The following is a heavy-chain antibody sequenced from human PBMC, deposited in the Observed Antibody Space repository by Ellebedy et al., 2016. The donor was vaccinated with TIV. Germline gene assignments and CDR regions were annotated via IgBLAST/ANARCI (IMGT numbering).Heavy chain of an antibody. D-gene: IGHD6-13*01. CDR1: GSTFNSYA. CDR3: ANLAAAAAPTS. J-gene: IGHJ5*02. Sequence: PGGSLRLSCAASGSTFNSYAMSWVRQAPGKGLAWVSAISSDGGTTFYADSVKGRFTISRDNFKNTLYRQINSLRAEDTALYYCANLAAAAAPTSWGQGTLVTVSS. V-gene: IGHV3-23*01. CDR2: ISSDGGTT.